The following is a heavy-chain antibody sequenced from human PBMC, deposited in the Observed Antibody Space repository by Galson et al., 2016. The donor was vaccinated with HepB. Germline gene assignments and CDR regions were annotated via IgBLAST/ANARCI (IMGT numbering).Heavy chain of an antibody. Sequence: SETLSLTCAVYGVSLSDYFWSWVRQPLGKGLEWIGEIDHTGRTNYNPSLKSRVTISVDTSKNQVSLQLFSVTAADTAVYYCTRAGQEKSGGVMGGGGMDVWGQGTTVTVSS. CDR2: IDHTGRT. D-gene: IGHD3-16*01. CDR3: TRAGQEKSGGVMGGGGMDV. V-gene: IGHV4-34*01. J-gene: IGHJ6*02. CDR1: GVSLSDYF.